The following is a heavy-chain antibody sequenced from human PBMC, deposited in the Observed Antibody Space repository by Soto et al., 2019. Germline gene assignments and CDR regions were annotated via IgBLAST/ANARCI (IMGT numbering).Heavy chain of an antibody. CDR1: GGSISSSSYY. CDR3: ARHTTDYGDNPYNWFDP. V-gene: IGHV4-39*01. D-gene: IGHD4-17*01. Sequence: SETLSLTCTVSGGSISSSSYYWGWIRQPPGKGLEWIGSIYYSGSTYYNPSLKSRVTISVDTSKNQFSLKLSSVTAADTAVYYCARHTTDYGDNPYNWFDPWGQGTLVTVSS. CDR2: IYYSGST. J-gene: IGHJ5*02.